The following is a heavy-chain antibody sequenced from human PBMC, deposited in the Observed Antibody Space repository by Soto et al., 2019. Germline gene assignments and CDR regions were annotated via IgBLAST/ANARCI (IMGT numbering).Heavy chain of an antibody. CDR1: GFTFSSYG. CDR3: ARSNDYGDYGVFDY. J-gene: IGHJ4*02. V-gene: IGHV3-33*01. CDR2: IWYDGSNK. Sequence: QVQLVESGGGVVQPGRSLRLSCAASGFTFSSYGMHWVRQAPGKGLEWVAVIWYDGSNKYYADSVKGRFTISRDNSKNTLYLQMNSLRAEDMAVYYCARSNDYGDYGVFDYWGQGTLVTVSS. D-gene: IGHD4-17*01.